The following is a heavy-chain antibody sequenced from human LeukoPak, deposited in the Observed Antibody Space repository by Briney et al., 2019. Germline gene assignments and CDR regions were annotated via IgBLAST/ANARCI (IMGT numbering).Heavy chain of an antibody. D-gene: IGHD6-13*01. CDR3: ARSGPAGSAAGLFDY. J-gene: IGHJ4*02. V-gene: IGHV4-59*01. Sequence: SETLSLTCTVSGGSISSYYWSWIRQPPGKGLEWIGYIYYSGSTNHNPSLKSRVTIPIDTSKNQFSLKLSSVTAADTAVYYCARSGPAGSAAGLFDYWGQGTLVTVSS. CDR2: IYYSGST. CDR1: GGSISSYY.